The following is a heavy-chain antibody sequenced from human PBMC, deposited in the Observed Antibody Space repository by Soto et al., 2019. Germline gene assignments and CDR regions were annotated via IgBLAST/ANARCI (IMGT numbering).Heavy chain of an antibody. CDR2: INHSGST. V-gene: IGHV4-34*01. Sequence: QVQLQQWGAGLLKPSETLSLTCAVYGGSFSGNYWSWIRQPPGKGLEWIGEINHSGSTNYNSSLKSRVTISVDTSKTQFSLKLNSVTAADTAVYYCARGKGSKQRTRWFDPWGQGTLVTVSS. CDR3: ARGKGSKQRTRWFDP. J-gene: IGHJ5*02. D-gene: IGHD6-25*01. CDR1: GGSFSGNY.